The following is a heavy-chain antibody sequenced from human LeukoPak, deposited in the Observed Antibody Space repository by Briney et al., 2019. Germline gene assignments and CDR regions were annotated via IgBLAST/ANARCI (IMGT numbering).Heavy chain of an antibody. Sequence: SETLSLTCTVSGGSISSSSYYWGWIRPPPGKGLEWIGSIYYSGSTYYNPSLKSRVTISVDTSKNQFSLKLSSVTAADTAVYYRASKHRFCSGGSCRTGFDPWGQGTLVTVSS. D-gene: IGHD2-15*01. J-gene: IGHJ5*02. CDR2: IYYSGST. CDR3: ASKHRFCSGGSCRTGFDP. V-gene: IGHV4-39*01. CDR1: GGSISSSSYY.